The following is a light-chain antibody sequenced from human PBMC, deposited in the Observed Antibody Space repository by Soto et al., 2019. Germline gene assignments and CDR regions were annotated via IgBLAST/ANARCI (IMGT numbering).Light chain of an antibody. V-gene: IGKV4-1*01. CDR2: WSS. J-gene: IGKJ1*01. CDR3: QQYYGTPLT. CDR1: QSVLFSSNNKNY. Sequence: DIVMTQSPDSLAVSLGERATINCKSSQSVLFSSNNKNYLAWYQQKPGQPPKLLIYWSSTRESGVPDRFSGSGSGTDFTLTISSMQAEDVAVYYCQQYYGTPLTFGQWTKVEIK.